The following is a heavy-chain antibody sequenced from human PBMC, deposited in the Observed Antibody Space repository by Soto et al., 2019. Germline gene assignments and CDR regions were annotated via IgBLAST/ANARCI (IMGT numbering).Heavy chain of an antibody. CDR2: INDDGSST. D-gene: IGHD1-1*01. Sequence: SCKASGFTFSMYWMHWVRQVPGKGPEWVSRINDDGSSTNYADSVKGRFTISRDNAKNTLYLQMNDLRAEDTAVYYCTRGPRSTSTGTGAFWGQGTLVTVSS. CDR3: TRGPRSTSTGTGAF. J-gene: IGHJ4*02. CDR1: GFTFSMYW. V-gene: IGHV3-74*01.